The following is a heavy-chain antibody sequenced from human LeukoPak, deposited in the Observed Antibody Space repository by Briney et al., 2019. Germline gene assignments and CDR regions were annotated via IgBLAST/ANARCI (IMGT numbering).Heavy chain of an antibody. Sequence: GSSVKVSCKASGGTFSSYAIGWVRQAPGQGLEWMGRIIPIFGTANYAQKFQGRVTITTDESTSTAYMELSSLRSEDTAVYYCARDRERITMVRGVYDAFDIWGQGTMVTVSS. CDR1: GGTFSSYA. D-gene: IGHD3-10*01. CDR3: ARDRERITMVRGVYDAFDI. CDR2: IIPIFGTA. J-gene: IGHJ3*02. V-gene: IGHV1-69*05.